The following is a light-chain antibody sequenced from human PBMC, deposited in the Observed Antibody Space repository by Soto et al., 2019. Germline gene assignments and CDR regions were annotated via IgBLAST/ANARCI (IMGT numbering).Light chain of an antibody. CDR1: QTISTY. J-gene: IGKJ4*01. CDR3: HQYNNWPLT. Sequence: DVRMTQSPSSLSASVGDTITITCRASQTISTYLNWFQQKPGESPRLLIYGASTLHDGVPSRFSGSGSGADFTLTISSLQSEDFVVYYCHQYNNWPLTFGGGTKVEIK. V-gene: IGKV1-39*01. CDR2: GAS.